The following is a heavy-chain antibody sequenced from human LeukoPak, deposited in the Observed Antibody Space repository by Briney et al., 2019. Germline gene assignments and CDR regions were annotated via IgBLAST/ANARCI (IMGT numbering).Heavy chain of an antibody. CDR1: GGSISSYY. CDR3: ARSYYYSSGEDLEDAFDI. CDR2: IYTSGST. Sequence: SETPSLTCTVCGGSISSYYWSWIRQPAGKGLEWIGRIYTSGSTNYNPSLKSRVTMSVDTSKNQFSLKLSSVTAEDTAVYYCARSYYYSSGEDLEDAFDIWGQGTMVTVSS. J-gene: IGHJ3*02. V-gene: IGHV4-4*07. D-gene: IGHD3-10*01.